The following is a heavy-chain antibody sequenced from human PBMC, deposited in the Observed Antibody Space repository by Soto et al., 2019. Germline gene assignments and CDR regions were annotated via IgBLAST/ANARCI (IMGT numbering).Heavy chain of an antibody. CDR2: INTNNGHP. CDR3: ARGRPIWSGFYAAFDY. D-gene: IGHD3-3*01. J-gene: IGHJ4*02. Sequence: QVQLVQSGAEVKRPGASVKVSCKASGYSFITYIIHWVRQAPGQRPEWLGWINTNNGHPKYSDKFQDRLSLTTDTSASTAYMELSGLTSADTAVYFCARGRPIWSGFYAAFDYWGQGTLVTVSS. V-gene: IGHV1-3*04. CDR1: GYSFITYI.